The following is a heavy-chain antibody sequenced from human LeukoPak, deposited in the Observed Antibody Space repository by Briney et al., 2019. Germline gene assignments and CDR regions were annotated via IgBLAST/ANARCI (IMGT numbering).Heavy chain of an antibody. CDR1: GFIFNNYG. J-gene: IGHJ4*02. Sequence: GGSLRLSCAASGFIFNNYGLIWVRQAPGKGLEWVAVISYDGSNKYYADSVKGRFTISRDNSKNTLYLQMNSLRAEDTAVYYCARDLDYWGQGTLVTVSS. CDR3: ARDLDY. CDR2: ISYDGSNK. V-gene: IGHV3-30*05.